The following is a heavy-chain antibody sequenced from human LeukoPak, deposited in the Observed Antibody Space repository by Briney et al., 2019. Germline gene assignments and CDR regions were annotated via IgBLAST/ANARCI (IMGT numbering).Heavy chain of an antibody. D-gene: IGHD4-17*01. V-gene: IGHV4-39*01. CDR1: GGTISSSSYY. CDR3: ARHDYGDSDWFDP. Sequence: SETLSLTCTVSGGTISSSSYYWGWIRQPPGKGLEWIGSIYYSGSTYYNPSLESRVTISVDTSKNQLSLKLSSVTAADKAVYYCARHDYGDSDWFDPWGQGTLVTVSS. J-gene: IGHJ5*02. CDR2: IYYSGST.